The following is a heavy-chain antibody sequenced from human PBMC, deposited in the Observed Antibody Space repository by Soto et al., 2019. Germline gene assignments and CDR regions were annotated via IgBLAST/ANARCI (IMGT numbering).Heavy chain of an antibody. J-gene: IGHJ3*02. CDR3: ARAPYYYDSSGNAFDI. Sequence: SDTLSLTCTVSGGSISSGGYYWSWIRQHPGKGLEWIGYIYYSGSTYYNPSLKSRVTISVDTSKNQFSLKLSSVTAADTAVYYCARAPYYYDSSGNAFDIWGQGTMVT. CDR2: IYYSGST. D-gene: IGHD3-22*01. CDR1: GGSISSGGYY. V-gene: IGHV4-31*03.